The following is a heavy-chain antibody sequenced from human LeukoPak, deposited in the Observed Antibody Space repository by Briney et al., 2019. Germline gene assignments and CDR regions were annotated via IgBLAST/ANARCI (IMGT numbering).Heavy chain of an antibody. Sequence: SETLPLTCSVSGGSISSSHWNWIRQPPGKGLEWIGYIYYTGSTNYNPSLKSRVTISLDTSKDQFSLRLSSVTAADTAVYYCARDVGATTSYFDYWGQGTLVTVSS. CDR2: IYYTGST. J-gene: IGHJ4*02. CDR1: GGSISSSH. D-gene: IGHD1-26*01. CDR3: ARDVGATTSYFDY. V-gene: IGHV4-59*01.